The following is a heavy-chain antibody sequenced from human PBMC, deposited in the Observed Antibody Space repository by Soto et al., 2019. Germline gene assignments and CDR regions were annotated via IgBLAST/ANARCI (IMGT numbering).Heavy chain of an antibody. D-gene: IGHD6-6*01. V-gene: IGHV4-34*01. CDR2: INHSGST. CDR1: GGSFSGYY. CDR3: ASEYSSSSRYYYYGMDV. J-gene: IGHJ6*02. Sequence: PSETLSLTCAVYGGSFSGYYWSWIRQPPGKGLEWIGEINHSGSTNYNPSLKSRVTISVDTSKNQFSLKLSSVTAADTAVYYCASEYSSSSRYYYYGMDVWGQGTTVTVYS.